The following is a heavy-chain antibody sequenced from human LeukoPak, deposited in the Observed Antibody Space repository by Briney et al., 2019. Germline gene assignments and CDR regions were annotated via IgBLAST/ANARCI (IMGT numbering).Heavy chain of an antibody. D-gene: IGHD6-6*01. J-gene: IGHJ4*02. CDR1: GFTFSSYA. V-gene: IGHV3-23*01. Sequence: GGSLILSCAASGFTFSSYAMSWVRQAPGKGLEWVSSISGSGGSTYYADSVKGRFTISRDNSKNTLYLQMNSLRAEDTAVYYCARHLSVAARPDFDYWGQETLVTVSP. CDR2: ISGSGGST. CDR3: ARHLSVAARPDFDY.